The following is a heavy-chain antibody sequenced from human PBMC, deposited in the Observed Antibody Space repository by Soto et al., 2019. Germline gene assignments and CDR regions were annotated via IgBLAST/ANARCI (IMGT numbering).Heavy chain of an antibody. J-gene: IGHJ4*01. CDR1: GFNVSLSC. D-gene: IGHD3-16*02. Sequence: GSLRRSCAASGFNVSLSCMSWVRQTPGKGLEWVSVIYSGGSTYYADSVKGRFIISRDNSKNTLSLQMNSLRAEDTAVYYCARGAHPNHIWGTYRLCYFDYWGHGTLVTVSS. V-gene: IGHV3-66*01. CDR2: IYSGGST. CDR3: ARGAHPNHIWGTYRLCYFDY.